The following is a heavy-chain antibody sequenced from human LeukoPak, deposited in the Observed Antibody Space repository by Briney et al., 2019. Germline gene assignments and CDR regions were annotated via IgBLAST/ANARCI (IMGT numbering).Heavy chain of an antibody. CDR3: ARVTGMPRSSLVANYHYGMDV. D-gene: IGHD5-12*01. CDR1: GYTFTSYA. Sequence: ASVKVSCKASGYTFTSYAMHWVRQAPGQRLEWMGWINAGNGNTKYSQKFQGRVTITRDTSASTAYVELSSLRSEDMAVYYCARVTGMPRSSLVANYHYGMDVWGQGTTVTVSS. V-gene: IGHV1-3*01. J-gene: IGHJ6*02. CDR2: INAGNGNT.